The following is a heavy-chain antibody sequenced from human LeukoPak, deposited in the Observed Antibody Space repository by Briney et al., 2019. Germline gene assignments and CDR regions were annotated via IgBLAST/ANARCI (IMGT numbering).Heavy chain of an antibody. J-gene: IGHJ4*02. CDR1: GDSISSGDYY. V-gene: IGHV4-61*08. D-gene: IGHD3-22*01. CDR3: ARARGYYDSSGYLD. Sequence: PSETLSLTCTVSGDSISSGDYYWSWIRQPPGKGLEWIGYIYYSGSTNYNPSLKSRVTISVDTSKNQFSLKLSSVTAADTAVYYCARARGYYDSSGYLDWGQGTLVTVSS. CDR2: IYYSGST.